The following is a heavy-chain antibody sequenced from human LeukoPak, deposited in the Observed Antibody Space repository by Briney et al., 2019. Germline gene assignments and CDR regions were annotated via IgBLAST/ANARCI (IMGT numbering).Heavy chain of an antibody. CDR3: ARGLYDFWSGTLFDY. CDR1: GGSFSGYY. J-gene: IGHJ4*02. D-gene: IGHD3-3*01. Sequence: SETLSLTCAVYGGSFSGYYWSWIRQPPGKGLEWIGEINHSGSTNYNPSLKSRVTISVDTSKNQFSLKLGSVTAADTAVYYCARGLYDFWSGTLFDYWGQGTLVTVSS. V-gene: IGHV4-34*01. CDR2: INHSGST.